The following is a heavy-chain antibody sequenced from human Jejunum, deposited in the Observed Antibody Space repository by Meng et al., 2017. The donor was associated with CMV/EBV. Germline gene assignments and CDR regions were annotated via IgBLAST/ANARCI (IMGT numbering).Heavy chain of an antibody. J-gene: IGHJ4*02. D-gene: IGHD5-24*01. CDR3: ARGRLQSEYFDY. V-gene: IGHV4-61*02. Sequence: QVQPRESGPGLVKPSQTLSLPCTVSGGSMSSGDYFWTWIRQPAGKGLEWIGRIYASGSTSYHPSLESRLTISVDTSKNQFSLKMSSVTAADTAVYYCARGRLQSEYFDYWGQGTLVTVSS. CDR1: GGSMSSGDYF. CDR2: IYASGST.